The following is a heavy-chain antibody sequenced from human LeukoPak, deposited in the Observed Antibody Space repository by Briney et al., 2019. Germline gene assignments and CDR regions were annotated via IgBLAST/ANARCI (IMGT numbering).Heavy chain of an antibody. CDR1: GFIFSNYW. J-gene: IGHJ4*02. CDR3: SADGYSSPFDH. D-gene: IGHD5-24*01. CDR2: IKKDGSEK. V-gene: IGHV3-7*01. Sequence: GGSLRLSCAASGFIFSNYWMNWVRQTPGKGLEWVANIKKDGSEKYYVDSVRGRFTISRDNAKNSLYLQMNSLRAEDTAVYYCSADGYSSPFDHWGQGTLVTVSS.